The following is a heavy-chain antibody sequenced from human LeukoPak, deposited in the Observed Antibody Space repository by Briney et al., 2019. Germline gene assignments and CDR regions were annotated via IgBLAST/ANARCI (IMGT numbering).Heavy chain of an antibody. D-gene: IGHD3-22*01. Sequence: PSETLSLTCTVSGGSISSYYWSWIRQPPGKGLEWIGYIYYSGSTNYNPSLKSRVTISVVTSKNQFSLKLSSVTAADTAVYYCATYYYDSSGYYYFDYWGQGTLVTVSS. CDR1: GGSISSYY. V-gene: IGHV4-59*01. CDR2: IYYSGST. CDR3: ATYYYDSSGYYYFDY. J-gene: IGHJ4*02.